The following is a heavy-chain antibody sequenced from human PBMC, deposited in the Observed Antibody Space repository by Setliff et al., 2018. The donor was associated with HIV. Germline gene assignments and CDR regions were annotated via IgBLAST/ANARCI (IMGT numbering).Heavy chain of an antibody. J-gene: IGHJ4*02. CDR3: AKASYFDSSGYYTVDY. CDR1: GFTFSSYA. V-gene: IGHV3-23*01. CDR2: VSGSGGST. D-gene: IGHD3-22*01. Sequence: PGGSLRLSCAASGFTFSSYAMSWVRQAPGKGLEWVSTVSGSGGSTYYADSVKGRFTISRDYSKNTLYLQMNSLRAEDAAVYYCAKASYFDSSGYYTVDYWGQGTLVTVSS.